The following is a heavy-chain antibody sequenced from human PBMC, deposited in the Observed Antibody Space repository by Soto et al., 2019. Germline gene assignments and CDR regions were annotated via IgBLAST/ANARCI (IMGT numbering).Heavy chain of an antibody. J-gene: IGHJ4*02. CDR1: GGSFSSYY. Sequence: SETLSLTCAVYGGSFSSYYWTWIRQPPGNGLEWIGEINHSGSTNYNSSLKSRVTISVDTSKNQFSLKLSSVTAADTAVYYCAGIKSHEYVWGSYRPFEYWGQGTLVTVSS. CDR3: AGIKSHEYVWGSYRPFEY. D-gene: IGHD3-16*02. V-gene: IGHV4-34*01. CDR2: INHSGST.